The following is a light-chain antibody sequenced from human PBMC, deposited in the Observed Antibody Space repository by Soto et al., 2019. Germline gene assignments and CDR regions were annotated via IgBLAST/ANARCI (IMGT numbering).Light chain of an antibody. Sequence: DIQMTQSPSSLSASVGDRVIITCLASQNINSYLNWYQQKPGKAPTLLIYASSILQSGVPSRFAGSGSGTDFTLTISSLHPEDFATYYCQQTYSTPQTFGRGTKVDIK. CDR3: QQTYSTPQT. V-gene: IGKV1-39*01. CDR1: QNINSY. CDR2: ASS. J-gene: IGKJ1*01.